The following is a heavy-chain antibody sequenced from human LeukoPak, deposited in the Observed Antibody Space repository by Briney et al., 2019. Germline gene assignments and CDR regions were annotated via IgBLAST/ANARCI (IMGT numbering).Heavy chain of an antibody. CDR2: INPSGGST. J-gene: IGHJ6*03. V-gene: IGHV1-46*01. CDR1: GYTFTSYY. Sequence: ASVKVSCKASGYTFTSYYMHWVRQAPGQGLEWMGIINPSGGSTSYAQKFQGRVTMTRDTSISTAYMELSRLRSDDTAVYYCARGRELREYYYYMDVWGKGTTVTVSS. CDR3: ARGRELREYYYYMDV. D-gene: IGHD1-26*01.